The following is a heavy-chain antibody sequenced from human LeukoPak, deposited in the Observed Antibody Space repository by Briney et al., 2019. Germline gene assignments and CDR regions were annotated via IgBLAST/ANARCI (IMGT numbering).Heavy chain of an antibody. V-gene: IGHV4-4*07. CDR1: GASISRYF. Sequence: SETLSLTCTVSGASISRYFWHWIWHPAGKGLEWIGRVSSSGTTNYNPSLRSRVTISVDTSKNQFSLKLSSVTAADTAVYYCARVEEDHAFDIWGQGTMVTVSS. CDR2: VSSSGTT. J-gene: IGHJ3*02. CDR3: ARVEEDHAFDI.